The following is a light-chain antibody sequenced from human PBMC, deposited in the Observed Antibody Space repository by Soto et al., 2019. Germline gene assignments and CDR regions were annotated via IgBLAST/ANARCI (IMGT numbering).Light chain of an antibody. J-gene: IGLJ2*01. CDR1: SGSIASNY. CDR2: EDH. V-gene: IGLV6-57*02. Sequence: NFMLTQPHSVSESPGKTVTISCTGSSGSIASNYVQWYQQRPGSAPTTVIYEDHQRPSGVPDRFSGSIDSSSNSASLTISGLKNEDEADYYCQSYDHSNVVFGGGTKLTVL. CDR3: QSYDHSNVV.